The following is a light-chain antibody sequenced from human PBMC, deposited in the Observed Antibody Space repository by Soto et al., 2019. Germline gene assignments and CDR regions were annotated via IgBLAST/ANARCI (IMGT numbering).Light chain of an antibody. CDR3: VQLTHFPWT. Sequence: DVVMTQTPLSSPVTLGQPASISCKSSQSLVHSDGNTYLSWFKQRPGQPPRLLIHNIFERFSGVPDRFSGSGAGTDFTLKISRVEAEDVGVYYCVQLTHFPWTFGQGTKVEIK. J-gene: IGKJ1*01. CDR2: NIF. CDR1: QSLVHSDGNTY. V-gene: IGKV2-24*01.